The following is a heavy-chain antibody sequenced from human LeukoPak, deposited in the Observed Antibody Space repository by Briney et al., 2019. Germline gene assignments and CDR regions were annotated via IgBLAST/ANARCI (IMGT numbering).Heavy chain of an antibody. CDR3: AKGTEYYYDSSGFSTPGFDY. Sequence: GGSLRLSCAASGSGFTFNNYWMHWVRQAPGKGLVWVSVIYSGGSTYYADSVKGRFTISRDNSKNTLYLQMNSLRAEDTAVYYCAKGTEYYYDSSGFSTPGFDYWGQGTLVTVSS. V-gene: IGHV3-66*02. CDR2: IYSGGST. J-gene: IGHJ4*02. D-gene: IGHD3-22*01. CDR1: GSGFTFNNYW.